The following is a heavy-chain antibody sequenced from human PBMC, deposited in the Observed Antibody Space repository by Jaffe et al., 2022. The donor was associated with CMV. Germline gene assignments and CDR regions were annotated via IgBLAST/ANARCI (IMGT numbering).Heavy chain of an antibody. V-gene: IGHV3-7*03. Sequence: EVQLVESGGGLVQPGGSLRLSCVASGFTFSSFWMSWVRQAPGKGLEWVANIKKDGSEENYVDSVKGRFTISRDNAKNSLYLQMNSLRAEDTAMYFCVRVAADWGQGTLVTVSS. D-gene: IGHD6-25*01. J-gene: IGHJ4*02. CDR1: GFTFSSFW. CDR2: IKKDGSEE. CDR3: VRVAAD.